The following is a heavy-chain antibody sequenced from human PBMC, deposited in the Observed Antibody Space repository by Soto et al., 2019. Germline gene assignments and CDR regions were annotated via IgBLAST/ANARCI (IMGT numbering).Heavy chain of an antibody. CDR2: IYHSGST. CDR1: GGSISSSNW. V-gene: IGHV4-4*02. D-gene: IGHD1-26*01. J-gene: IGHJ4*02. CDR3: ARSFSGSYAAFEY. Sequence: QVQLQESGPGLVKPSGTLSLTCAVSGGSISSSNWWSWVRQPPGKGLEWIGEIYHSGSTNYNPSLKCRLXISVDKSKNQFSLKLSSVTAADTAVYYCARSFSGSYAAFEYWGQGTLVTVSS.